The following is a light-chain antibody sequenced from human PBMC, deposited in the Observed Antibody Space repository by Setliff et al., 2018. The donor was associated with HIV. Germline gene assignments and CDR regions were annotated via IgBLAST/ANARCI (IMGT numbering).Light chain of an antibody. CDR1: SSDVGGYPY. CDR3: SSYAITNTLP. J-gene: IGLJ1*01. CDR2: EVT. V-gene: IGLV2-14*01. Sequence: QSVLTQPASVSGSPGQSITISCTETSSDVGGYPYVSWYQQHPGKAPKLIIYEVTSRPSGVSHRFSGSKSGNTASLTISGLQAEDEADYYCSSYAITNTLPFGTGTKVTVL.